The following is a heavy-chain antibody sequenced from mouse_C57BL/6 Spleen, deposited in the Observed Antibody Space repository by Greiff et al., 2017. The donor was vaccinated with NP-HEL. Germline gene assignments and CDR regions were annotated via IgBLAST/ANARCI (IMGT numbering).Heavy chain of an antibody. J-gene: IGHJ3*01. V-gene: IGHV1-80*01. D-gene: IGHD2-4*01. CDR2: IYPGDGDT. CDR1: GYAFSSYW. Sequence: QVQLKESGAELVKPGASVKISCKASGYAFSSYWMNWVKQRPGQGLEWIGQIYPGDGDTNYNGKFKGKATLTADKSSSTAYMQLSSLTSEDSAVYFCARRGTLYDYDVGFAYWGQGTLVTVSA. CDR3: ARRGTLYDYDVGFAY.